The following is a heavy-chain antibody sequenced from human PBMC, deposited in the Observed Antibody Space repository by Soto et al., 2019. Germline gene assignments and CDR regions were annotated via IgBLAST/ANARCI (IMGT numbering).Heavy chain of an antibody. J-gene: IGHJ4*02. V-gene: IGHV3-53*01. Sequence: GGSLRLSCAASGFTFSNYAMSWVRQAPGKGPEWVSVIYSGGSTYYADSVKGRFTISRDNSKNTLYLQMNSLRAEDTAVYYCARDRYPFDYWGQGTLVTVSS. CDR2: IYSGGST. CDR1: GFTFSNYA. CDR3: ARDRYPFDY. D-gene: IGHD1-26*01.